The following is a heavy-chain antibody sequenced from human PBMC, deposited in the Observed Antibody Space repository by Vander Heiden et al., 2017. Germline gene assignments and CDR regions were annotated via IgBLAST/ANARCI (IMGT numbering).Heavy chain of an antibody. CDR1: GSTFSSYC. Sequence: DVQPVESGGGLVQPGWSLRLSCAAPGSTFSSYCMTWVRQAPGKGLEWVANIKQDGTEKNYVDSVKGRFTISRDNAKNSLYLQMNSLRAEDTAVYYCATIGGGSYYDYYDYFDYWGQGTLVTVSS. CDR2: IKQDGTEK. CDR3: ATIGGGSYYDYYDYFDY. V-gene: IGHV3-7*01. D-gene: IGHD1-26*01. J-gene: IGHJ4*02.